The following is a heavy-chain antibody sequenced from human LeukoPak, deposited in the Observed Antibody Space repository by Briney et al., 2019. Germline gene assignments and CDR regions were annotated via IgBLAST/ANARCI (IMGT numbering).Heavy chain of an antibody. CDR3: ARGQWLIRGVYFDY. J-gene: IGHJ4*02. V-gene: IGHV3-7*01. D-gene: IGHD6-19*01. CDR1: GFTFSSYW. CDR2: IKQDGSEK. Sequence: QSGGSLRLSCAASGFTFSSYWMTWVRQAPGKGLEWVANIKQDGSEKYYVDSVKGRFTISRDNAKNSLYLQMNSLRAEDTAVYYCARGQWLIRGVYFDYWGQGTLVTVSS.